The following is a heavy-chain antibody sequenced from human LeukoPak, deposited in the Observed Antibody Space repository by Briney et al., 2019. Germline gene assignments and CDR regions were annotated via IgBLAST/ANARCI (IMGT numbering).Heavy chain of an antibody. J-gene: IGHJ3*02. CDR3: ARDPSRVYYYDSHDAFDI. D-gene: IGHD3-22*01. Sequence: ASVKVSCKASGYTFTGYYMHWERQAPGQGLEWMGWINPNSGGTNYAQKFQGRVTMTRDTSISTAYMELSRLRSDDTAVYYCARDPSRVYYYDSHDAFDIWGQGTMVTVSS. CDR1: GYTFTGYY. V-gene: IGHV1-2*02. CDR2: INPNSGGT.